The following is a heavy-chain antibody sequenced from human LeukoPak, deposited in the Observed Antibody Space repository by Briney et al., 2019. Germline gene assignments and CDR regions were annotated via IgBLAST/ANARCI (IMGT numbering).Heavy chain of an antibody. CDR1: GFTFSDFY. Sequence: PGGSLRLSCAASGFTFSDFYMSWIRQAPGKGLEWVSYISSSGNTKYYADSVKGRFTISRDNSKNTLYLQMNSLRAEDTAVYYCANVRYGGNLPPLGYWGQGTLVTVSS. J-gene: IGHJ4*02. V-gene: IGHV3-11*04. CDR3: ANVRYGGNLPPLGY. CDR2: ISSSGNTK. D-gene: IGHD4-23*01.